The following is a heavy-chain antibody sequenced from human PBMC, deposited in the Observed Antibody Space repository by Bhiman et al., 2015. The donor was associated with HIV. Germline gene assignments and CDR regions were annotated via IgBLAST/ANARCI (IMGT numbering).Heavy chain of an antibody. CDR1: GFTFSDSW. Sequence: EVQLVESGGGLVQPGGSLRLSCAASGFTFSDSWISWVRQAPGKGLEWVANIKKDGSERDYVDSVKGRFTISRDNAKNSVFLQMDSLRGEDTAVYYCARTDTTSLNAAWGAFDFWGQGTMVTVSS. V-gene: IGHV3-7*01. CDR3: ARTDTTSLNAAWGAFDF. J-gene: IGHJ3*01. D-gene: IGHD2/OR15-2a*01. CDR2: IKKDGSER.